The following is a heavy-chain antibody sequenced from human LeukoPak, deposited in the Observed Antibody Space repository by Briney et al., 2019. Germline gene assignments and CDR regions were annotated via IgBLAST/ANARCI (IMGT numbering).Heavy chain of an antibody. CDR3: ARSVRNDTANYYFDY. D-gene: IGHD5-18*01. Sequence: SETLSLTCTVSGYSISSGYYWGWIRQPPGKGLEWIGSIYHSGSTYYNPSLKSRVTISVDTSKNKFSLKLSSVTAADTAVYYSARSVRNDTANYYFDYWGQGTLVTVSS. CDR1: GYSISSGYY. CDR2: IYHSGST. J-gene: IGHJ4*02. V-gene: IGHV4-38-2*02.